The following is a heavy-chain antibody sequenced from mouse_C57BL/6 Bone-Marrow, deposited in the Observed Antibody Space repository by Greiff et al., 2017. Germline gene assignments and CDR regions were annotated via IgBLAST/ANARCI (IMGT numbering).Heavy chain of an antibody. Sequence: QVQLQQPGAELVKPGASVKLSCKASGYTFTSYWMQWVKQRPGQGLEWIGEIDPSDSYTNYNQKFKGKATLTVDTSSSTAYMQLSSLTSEDSAVYYCARYGHILLDYWGQGTTLTVSS. J-gene: IGHJ2*01. CDR1: GYTFTSYW. CDR3: ARYGHILLDY. CDR2: IDPSDSYT. V-gene: IGHV1-50*01. D-gene: IGHD1-1*02.